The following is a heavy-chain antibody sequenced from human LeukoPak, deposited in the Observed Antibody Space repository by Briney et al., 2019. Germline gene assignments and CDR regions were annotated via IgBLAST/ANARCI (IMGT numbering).Heavy chain of an antibody. Sequence: ASVKVSCKASGGTFSSYAISWVRQAPGQGLEWMGGIIPIFGTANCAQKFQGRVTITTDESTSTAYMELSSLRSEDTAVYYCATNNYGSGSYNYYYYYMDVWGKGTTVTVSS. CDR1: GGTFSSYA. D-gene: IGHD3-10*01. V-gene: IGHV1-69*05. CDR2: IIPIFGTA. CDR3: ATNNYGSGSYNYYYYYMDV. J-gene: IGHJ6*03.